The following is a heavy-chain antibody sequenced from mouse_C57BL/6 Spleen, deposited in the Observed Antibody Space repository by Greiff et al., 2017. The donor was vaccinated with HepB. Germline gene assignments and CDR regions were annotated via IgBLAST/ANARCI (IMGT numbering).Heavy chain of an antibody. CDR1: GFTFSDYG. Sequence: DVMLVESGGGLVKPGGSLKLSCAASGFTFSDYGMHWVRQAPEKGLEWVAYISSGSSTIYYADTVKGRFTISRDNAKNTLFLQMTSLRSEDTAMYYCARGGFITTVGDYWGQGTTLTVSS. D-gene: IGHD1-1*01. J-gene: IGHJ2*01. V-gene: IGHV5-17*01. CDR2: ISSGSSTI. CDR3: ARGGFITTVGDY.